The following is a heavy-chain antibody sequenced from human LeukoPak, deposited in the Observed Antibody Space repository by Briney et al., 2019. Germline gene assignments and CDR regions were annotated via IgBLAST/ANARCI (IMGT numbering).Heavy chain of an antibody. CDR2: TSGSGGTT. CDR1: GFTFSSYG. CDR3: AKGCQCPSGLSSWFDP. V-gene: IGHV3-23*01. D-gene: IGHD1-14*01. J-gene: IGHJ5*02. Sequence: GGSLRLSCAASGFTFSSYGMAWVRQAPGKGLEWVSATSGSGGTTYYADSVEGRFTISRDISNNIWYLQMNSLRAEDTAVYYCAKGCQCPSGLSSWFDPRGQGTLVAVSS.